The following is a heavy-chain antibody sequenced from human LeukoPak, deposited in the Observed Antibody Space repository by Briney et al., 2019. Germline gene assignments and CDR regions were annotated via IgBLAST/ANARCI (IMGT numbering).Heavy chain of an antibody. J-gene: IGHJ4*02. CDR1: GYTFTSYG. CDR3: TRVIPYDSSGYEDY. Sequence: ASVKVSCEASGYTFTSYGISWVRQAPGQGLEWMGWISAYNGNTNYAQKLQGRVTMTTDTSTSTAYMELRSLRSDDTAVYYCTRVIPYDSSGYEDYWGQGTLVTVSS. D-gene: IGHD3-22*01. CDR2: ISAYNGNT. V-gene: IGHV1-18*01.